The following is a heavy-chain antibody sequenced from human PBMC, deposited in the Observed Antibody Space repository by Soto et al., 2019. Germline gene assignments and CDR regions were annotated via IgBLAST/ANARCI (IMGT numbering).Heavy chain of an antibody. CDR1: GESFSGYH. CDR2: ISHSGST. CDR3: ARGVALFGVVTDY. J-gene: IGHJ4*02. V-gene: IGHV4-34*01. Sequence: QVQLQQWGAGLLKLSETLSLMCAVYGESFSGYHWTWIRQPPGKGLEWIGEISHSGSTNYNPSLKSRVTISVDTSKNQFSLKLSSVTAADTAVYYCARGVALFGVVTDYWGQGTLVTVSS. D-gene: IGHD3-3*01.